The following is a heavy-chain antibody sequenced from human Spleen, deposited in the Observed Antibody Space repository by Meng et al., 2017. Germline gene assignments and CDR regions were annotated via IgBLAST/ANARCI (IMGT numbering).Heavy chain of an antibody. D-gene: IGHD2-15*01. Sequence: GGSLRLSCAASGFTFSNAWMSWVRQAPGKGLEWVGRIKSKTAGGTTDYGAFVKGRFTILRDDSKNTLYLQMNSLKTEDAAVYYCTTMSSPQDYWGQGTLVTVSS. J-gene: IGHJ4*02. V-gene: IGHV3-15*01. CDR3: TTMSSPQDY. CDR2: IKSKTAGGTT. CDR1: GFTFSNAW.